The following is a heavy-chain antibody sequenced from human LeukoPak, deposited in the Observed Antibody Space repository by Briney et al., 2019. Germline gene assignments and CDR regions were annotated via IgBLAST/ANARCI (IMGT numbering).Heavy chain of an antibody. CDR2: IIPIFGTA. V-gene: IGHV1-69*13. D-gene: IGHD3-22*01. J-gene: IGHJ5*02. CDR1: GGTFSSYA. CDR3: ARDTAPYDSSGSNWFDP. Sequence: ASVNVSCKASGGTFSSYAISWVRQAPGQGLEWMGGIIPIFGTANYAQKFQGRVTITADEPTSTVYMELSSLRSEDTAVYYCARDTAPYDSSGSNWFDPWGQGTLVTVSS.